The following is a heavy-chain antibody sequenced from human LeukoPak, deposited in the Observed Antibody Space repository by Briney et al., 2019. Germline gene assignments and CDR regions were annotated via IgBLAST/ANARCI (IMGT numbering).Heavy chain of an antibody. CDR2: MNEDGSGT. V-gene: IGHV3-7*01. J-gene: IGHJ4*02. D-gene: IGHD2-2*01. CDR1: GFSIRSSW. CDR3: ARSYCGSTSCYYYFDF. Sequence: GGSLRLSCAVSGFSIRSSWMSWARQAPGKGLEWVADMNEDGSGTYYVDSVKGRFTVSRDNAKNSLYLQMNSLRAEDTAVYYCARSYCGSTSCYYYFDFWGQGTLVTVSS.